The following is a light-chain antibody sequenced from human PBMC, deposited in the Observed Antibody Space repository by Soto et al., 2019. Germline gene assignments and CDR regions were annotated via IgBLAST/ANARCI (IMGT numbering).Light chain of an antibody. CDR1: QSLSSSY. J-gene: IGKJ4*01. CDR3: QQFATSPLT. V-gene: IGKV3-20*01. Sequence: DIVMTQSPGTLSLSPGERATLSCRASQSLSSSYLAWYQQKPGQAPRLLIYGASSRATGIPDRFSGSGSGTDFTLTISRLEPEDFAVYYCQQFATSPLTFGGGTKVEIK. CDR2: GAS.